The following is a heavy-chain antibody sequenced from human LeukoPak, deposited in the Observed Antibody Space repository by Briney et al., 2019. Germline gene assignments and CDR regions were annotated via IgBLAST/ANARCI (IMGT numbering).Heavy chain of an antibody. D-gene: IGHD3-16*01. V-gene: IGHV4-59*01. CDR1: GGSISSYY. J-gene: IGHJ1*01. CDR3: ARVRGDFETD. CDR2: RYYSGST. Sequence: PSETLSLTCSVSGGSISSYYWTWIRQPPGKGLEWIGYRYYSGSTTYNPSLKSRGTISVDTSKSQFSLKLISVTAADTAIYYCARVRGDFETDWGQGTLVTVSS.